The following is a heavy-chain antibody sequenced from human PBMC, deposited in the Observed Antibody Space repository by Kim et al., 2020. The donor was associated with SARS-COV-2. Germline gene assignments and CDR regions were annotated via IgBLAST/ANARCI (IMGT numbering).Heavy chain of an antibody. Sequence: ASVKVSCKVSGYTLTELSMHWVRQAPGKGLEWMGGFDPEDGETIYAQKFQGRVTMTEDTSTDTAYMELSSLRSEDTAVYYCATVYPAGIAAAGSRYYYYGMDVWGQGTTVTVSS. CDR1: GYTLTELS. CDR2: FDPEDGET. D-gene: IGHD6-13*01. CDR3: ATVYPAGIAAAGSRYYYYGMDV. V-gene: IGHV1-24*01. J-gene: IGHJ6*02.